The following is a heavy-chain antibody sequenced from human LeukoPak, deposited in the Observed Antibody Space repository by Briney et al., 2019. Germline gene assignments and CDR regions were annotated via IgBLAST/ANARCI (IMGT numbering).Heavy chain of an antibody. J-gene: IGHJ5*02. D-gene: IGHD1-14*01. CDR3: HCRAGNQGS. CDR1: GFTFSSYA. Sequence: PGGSLRLSWAASGFTFSSYAMSWVRQAPEKGLEWVSAISGSGGTTYYADSVKGRFTISRDNSKNTLYLQMNSLRAEDTAVYYCHCRAGNQGSWGQGTLVTVSS. V-gene: IGHV3-23*01. CDR2: ISGSGGTT.